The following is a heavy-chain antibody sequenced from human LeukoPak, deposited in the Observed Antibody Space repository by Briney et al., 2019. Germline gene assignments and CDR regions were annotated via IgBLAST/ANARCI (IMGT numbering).Heavy chain of an antibody. CDR1: GFTFSSYG. CDR3: ARGPSMTTVTLDY. CDR2: IWYDGSNK. V-gene: IGHV3-33*01. D-gene: IGHD4-17*01. Sequence: GRSLRLSCAASGFTFSSYGMHWVRQAPGKGLEWVAVIWYDGSNKYYADSVKGRFTISRDNSKNTLYLQMNSLRAEDTAVYYCARGPSMTTVTLDYWGQGTLVTVSS. J-gene: IGHJ4*02.